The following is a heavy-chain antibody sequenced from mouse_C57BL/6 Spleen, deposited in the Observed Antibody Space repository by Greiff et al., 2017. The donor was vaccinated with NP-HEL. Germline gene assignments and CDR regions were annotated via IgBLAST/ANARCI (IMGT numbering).Heavy chain of an antibody. Sequence: QVQLQQSGAELVRPGTSVKVSCKASGYAFTNYLIEWVKQRPGQGLEWIGVINPGSGGTNYNEKFKGKATLTADKSSSTAYMQLSSLTSEDSAVYFCARLGYYGSSLDYWGQGTTLTVSS. V-gene: IGHV1-54*01. CDR3: ARLGYYGSSLDY. J-gene: IGHJ2*01. D-gene: IGHD1-1*01. CDR2: INPGSGGT. CDR1: GYAFTNYL.